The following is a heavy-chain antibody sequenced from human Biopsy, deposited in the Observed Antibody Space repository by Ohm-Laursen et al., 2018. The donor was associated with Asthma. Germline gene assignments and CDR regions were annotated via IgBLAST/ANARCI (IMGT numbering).Heavy chain of an antibody. Sequence: AASVKVSCKASGYPFTDYYVHWVRQAPGQGLEWMGWINAGDGNTKYSQKFQGRVTITRDTSASTAYMDLRSLRSEDTAMYYCARTYYDFLTGQVNDAFALWGQGTMVTVSS. D-gene: IGHD3-9*01. V-gene: IGHV1/OR15-3*02. J-gene: IGHJ3*01. CDR1: GYPFTDYY. CDR2: INAGDGNT. CDR3: ARTYYDFLTGQVNDAFAL.